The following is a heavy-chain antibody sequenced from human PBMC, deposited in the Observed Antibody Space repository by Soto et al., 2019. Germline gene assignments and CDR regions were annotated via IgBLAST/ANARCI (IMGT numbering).Heavy chain of an antibody. CDR1: GYTFTRYA. V-gene: IGHV1-3*05. Sequence: QVQLVQSGAEEKKPGASVKVSCKASGYTFTRYAMHWVRQAPGQRLEWMGWINAGNGNTNYSQKFQGRVTITRDTSASTAYMELSSLRSEDTAVYYCARSIVVVTALDYWGQGTLVTVSS. D-gene: IGHD2-21*02. J-gene: IGHJ4*02. CDR3: ARSIVVVTALDY. CDR2: INAGNGNT.